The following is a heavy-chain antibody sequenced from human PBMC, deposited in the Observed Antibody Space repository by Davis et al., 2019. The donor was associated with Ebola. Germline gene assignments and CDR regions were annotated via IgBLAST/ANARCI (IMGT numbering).Heavy chain of an antibody. CDR2: IYPGDSDT. V-gene: IGHV5-51*01. CDR1: GYTFTSYW. D-gene: IGHD4-11*01. J-gene: IGHJ6*02. Sequence: KVSCKASGYTFTSYWIGWVRQMPGKGLEWMGIIYPGDSDTRYSPSFQGQVTISADKSISTAYLQWSSLKASDTAMYYCARHGGNYNYYYGMDVWGQGTTVTVSS. CDR3: ARHGGNYNYYYGMDV.